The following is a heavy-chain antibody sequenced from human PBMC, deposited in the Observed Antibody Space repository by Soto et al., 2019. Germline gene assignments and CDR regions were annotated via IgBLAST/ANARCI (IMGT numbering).Heavy chain of an antibody. J-gene: IGHJ4*02. Sequence: SLKLSCKASGGTFSSYAISWVRQAPGQGLEWMGGIIPIFGTANYAQKFQGRVTITADESTSTAYMELSSLRSEDTAVYYCARAPGIAVAGTPTDYWGQGTLVTVSS. D-gene: IGHD6-19*01. V-gene: IGHV1-69*01. CDR2: IIPIFGTA. CDR3: ARAPGIAVAGTPTDY. CDR1: GGTFSSYA.